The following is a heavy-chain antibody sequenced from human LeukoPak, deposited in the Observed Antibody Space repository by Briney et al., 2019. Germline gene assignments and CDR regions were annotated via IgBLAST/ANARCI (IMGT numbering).Heavy chain of an antibody. V-gene: IGHV1-18*01. CDR3: ARDHSSSWSDEYYFDY. D-gene: IGHD6-13*01. Sequence: ASVKVSCKASGYTFTSYGISWVRQAPGQGLEWMGWISAYNGNTNYAQELQGRVTMTTDTSTSTAYMELRSLRSDDTAVYYCARDHSSSWSDEYYFDYWGQGTLVTVSS. CDR2: ISAYNGNT. CDR1: GYTFTSYG. J-gene: IGHJ4*02.